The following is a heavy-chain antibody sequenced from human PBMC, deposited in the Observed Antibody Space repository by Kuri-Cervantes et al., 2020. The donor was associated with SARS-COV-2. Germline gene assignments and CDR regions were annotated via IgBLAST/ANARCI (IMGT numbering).Heavy chain of an antibody. V-gene: IGHV1-2*02. Sequence: ASVKVSCKASGYTFTSYDINWVRQAPGQGLEWMGWINPNSGGTNYAQKFQGRVTMTRDTSISTAYMELSRLRSDDTAVYYCARGNFPPYDFWSGYHTYYFDYWGQGTLVTVSS. D-gene: IGHD3-3*01. CDR2: INPNSGGT. CDR3: ARGNFPPYDFWSGYHTYYFDY. CDR1: GYTFTSYD. J-gene: IGHJ4*02.